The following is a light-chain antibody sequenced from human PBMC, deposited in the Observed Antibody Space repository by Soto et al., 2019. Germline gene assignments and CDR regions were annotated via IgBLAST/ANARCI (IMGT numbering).Light chain of an antibody. CDR3: QTWGSGIVV. Sequence: QLVLTQSPSASASLGASVKLTCTLSSGNSKYAIAWHQQQSEKGPRYLMKLNSDGSHSKGDGIPDRFSGSSSGAERYLTISSLQSEDEADYYCQTWGSGIVVFGGGTKLTVL. CDR1: SGNSKYA. V-gene: IGLV4-69*01. CDR2: LNSDGSH. J-gene: IGLJ2*01.